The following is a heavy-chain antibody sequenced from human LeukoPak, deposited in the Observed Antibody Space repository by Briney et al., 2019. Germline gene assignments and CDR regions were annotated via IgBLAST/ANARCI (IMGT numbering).Heavy chain of an antibody. J-gene: IGHJ4*02. Sequence: GGSLRLSCVASGFTFDTYSMNWIRQAPGKGLEWTSYITDDSKTMYYADSVKGRFTISRDNAKNALYLQMNSLRGEDTAVYYCVARGGWARFDYWGQGTLVPVSS. CDR2: ITDDSKTM. D-gene: IGHD6-19*01. CDR1: GFTFDTYS. V-gene: IGHV3-48*04. CDR3: VARGGWARFDY.